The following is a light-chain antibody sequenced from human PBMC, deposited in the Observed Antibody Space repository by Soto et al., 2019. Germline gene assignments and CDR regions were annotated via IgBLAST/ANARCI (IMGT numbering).Light chain of an antibody. CDR1: QSVSSY. Sequence: EIVLTQSPVTLSLSRLGRVSLSFMASQSVSSYLAWYQQKPGQAPRILMYDASTRATGIPARFSGSGSWTEFTLTISSLQSEHFAVYYCQQYNTWPPITFGQGTRLEIK. CDR3: QQYNTWPPIT. CDR2: DAS. J-gene: IGKJ5*01. V-gene: IGKV3D-15*01.